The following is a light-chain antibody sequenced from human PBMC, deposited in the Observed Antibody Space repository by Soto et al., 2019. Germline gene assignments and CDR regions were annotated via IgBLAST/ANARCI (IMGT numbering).Light chain of an antibody. CDR2: DVS. CDR1: SSDVGGYNY. Sequence: QSALTQPRSVSGSPGQSVTISCTGTSSDVGGYNYVSWYQQHPGKAPKVMIYDVSERPSGVPDRFSGSKSGNTASLTISGLQAEDEADYYCCSYAGSQRYVLGPGTKVTVL. CDR3: CSYAGSQRYV. V-gene: IGLV2-11*01. J-gene: IGLJ1*01.